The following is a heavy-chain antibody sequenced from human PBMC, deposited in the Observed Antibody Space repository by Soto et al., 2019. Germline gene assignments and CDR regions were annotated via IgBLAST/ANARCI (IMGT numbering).Heavy chain of an antibody. V-gene: IGHV4-30-4*01. Sequence: QVQLQESGPGLVKPSQTLSLTCTVSGGSISSGNYYWSWIRQPPGKGLEWIGYIYYSGSTYYNPSLKSRVTKSVDTSKNQFSLKLSSVTAADTAVYYCDGYCSGGSCYAGGAFDSWGQGTMVTVSS. J-gene: IGHJ3*02. CDR2: IYYSGST. CDR1: GGSISSGNYY. D-gene: IGHD2-15*01. CDR3: DGYCSGGSCYAGGAFDS.